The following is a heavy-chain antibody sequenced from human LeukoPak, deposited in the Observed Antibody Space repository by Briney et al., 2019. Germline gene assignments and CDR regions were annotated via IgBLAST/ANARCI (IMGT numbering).Heavy chain of an antibody. CDR1: EFTFSTFT. CDR3: AKSSGSSQKGFDP. V-gene: IGHV3-23*01. Sequence: GGSLRLSCAASEFTFSTFTMSWVRQAPGKGLEWVASITGDGENTYSADSVKGRFSISRDNYKDMLFLQMSSLRVDDTAIYFCAKSSGSSQKGFDPWGQGTLVTVSS. D-gene: IGHD3-10*01. CDR2: ITGDGENT. J-gene: IGHJ5*02.